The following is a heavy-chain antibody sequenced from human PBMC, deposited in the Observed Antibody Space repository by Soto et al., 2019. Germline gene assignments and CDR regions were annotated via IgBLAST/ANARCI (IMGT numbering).Heavy chain of an antibody. CDR3: ARGYYDSSGYYPALVWFDP. J-gene: IGHJ5*02. V-gene: IGHV4-61*01. CDR2: IYYSGST. D-gene: IGHD3-22*01. CDR1: GEYISNGYY. Sequence: SETLSLTCAVSGEYISNGYYWAWIRQPPGKWLEWIGYIYYSGSTNYNPSLKSRVTISVDTSKNQFSLKLSSVTAADTAVYYSARGYYDSSGYYPALVWFDPWGQGTLVTVSS.